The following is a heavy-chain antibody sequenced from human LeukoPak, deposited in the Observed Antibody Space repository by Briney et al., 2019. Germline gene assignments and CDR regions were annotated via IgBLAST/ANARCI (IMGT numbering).Heavy chain of an antibody. D-gene: IGHD1-26*01. Sequence: PGRPLRLSCAASGFSFRNYGMHWVRQAPGKGLEWVAVISYAGSNIAYADSVKGRFTISRDNSKNTLYLQMNSLRPEDTAVYHCAKEWPWENYYYGMNVWGQGTTVTVSS. J-gene: IGHJ6*02. CDR2: ISYAGSNI. CDR3: AKEWPWENYYYGMNV. V-gene: IGHV3-30*18. CDR1: GFSFRNYG.